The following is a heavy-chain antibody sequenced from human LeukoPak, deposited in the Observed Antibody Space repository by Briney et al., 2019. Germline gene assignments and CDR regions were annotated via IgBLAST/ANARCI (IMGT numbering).Heavy chain of an antibody. CDR3: ARDPTDNDH. CDR1: GFPFSSYW. V-gene: IGHV3-21*01. Sequence: GGSLRLSCVASGFPFSSYWMTWVRQAPGKGLEWVSSITGSGQMFYSDSVKGRFIISRDNAKNSLYLQMNSLRAEDTAVYYCARDPTDNDHWGQGTLVTVSS. CDR2: ITGSGQM. J-gene: IGHJ4*02.